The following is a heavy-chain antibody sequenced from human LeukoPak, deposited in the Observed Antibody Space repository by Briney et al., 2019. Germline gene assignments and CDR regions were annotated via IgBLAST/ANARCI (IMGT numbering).Heavy chain of an antibody. CDR2: SNPSNGGT. D-gene: IGHD2-15*01. J-gene: IGHJ3*02. CDR1: GYTFNGYY. V-gene: IGHV1-2*02. Sequence: GASVKVFCKASGYTFNGYYIHWVRQAPGNGLEWMGWSNPSNGGTNYAQNFQDRVTMTRDTSISTAYMELTRLRSDDTAVDYCARDTATHPVYGFDIWGQGTMVTVSS. CDR3: ARDTATHPVYGFDI.